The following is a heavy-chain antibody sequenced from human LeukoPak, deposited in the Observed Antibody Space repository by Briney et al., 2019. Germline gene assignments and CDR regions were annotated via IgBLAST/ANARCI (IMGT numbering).Heavy chain of an antibody. V-gene: IGHV3-20*04. J-gene: IGHJ4*02. CDR1: GFTFDDYA. CDR2: ITRNGGST. CDR3: ARTQIGYCSGTSCTLYYFDY. D-gene: IGHD2-2*01. Sequence: GGSLRLSCATSGFTFDDYALSWVRQDPGKGLEGVSSITRNGGSTAYAESVKGRFTISRDNARNSLYLKMNSLRAEDTALYYCARTQIGYCSGTSCTLYYFDYWGQGTLVTVSS.